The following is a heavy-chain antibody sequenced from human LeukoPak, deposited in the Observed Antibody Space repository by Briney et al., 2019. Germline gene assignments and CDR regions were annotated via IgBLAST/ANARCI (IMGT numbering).Heavy chain of an antibody. J-gene: IGHJ4*02. D-gene: IGHD6-19*01. CDR1: GFAFSSYA. CDR2: ISGSGGST. Sequence: PGGSLRLSCAASGFAFSSYAMSWVRQAPGKGLERVSAISGSGGSTYYADSVKGRFTISRDNSKNTLYLQMNSLRAEDTAVYYCAKDLREARRAVAGTVDYWGQGTLVTVSS. CDR3: AKDLREARRAVAGTVDY. V-gene: IGHV3-23*01.